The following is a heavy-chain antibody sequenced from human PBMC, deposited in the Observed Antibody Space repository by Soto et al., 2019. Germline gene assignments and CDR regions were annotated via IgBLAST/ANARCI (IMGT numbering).Heavy chain of an antibody. D-gene: IGHD2-2*02. CDR2: IRSRANNFAT. Sequence: EVQLVESGGGLVQPGGSLKLSCAASGFIFSGSAIHWVRQASGKGLEWVGRIRSRANNFATSSAASVKGRFTFSRDDSKNTAYLQMNTLKPEDTAVYYCARGQGAAIGDYYYHGMDVWGQGTTVTVS. J-gene: IGHJ6*02. CDR3: ARGQGAAIGDYYYHGMDV. V-gene: IGHV3-73*02. CDR1: GFIFSGSA.